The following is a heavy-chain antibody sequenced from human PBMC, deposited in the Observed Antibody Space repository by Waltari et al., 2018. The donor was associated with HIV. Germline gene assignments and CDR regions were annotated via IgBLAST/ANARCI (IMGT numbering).Heavy chain of an antibody. CDR3: ARGLRSPPLDY. J-gene: IGHJ4*02. D-gene: IGHD3-10*01. CDR2: SSSSSYI. CDR1: GFTFSNYS. Sequence: EVQLVESGGGLVKPGGSLRLSCVASGFTFSNYSLNWVRQGPGKGLEWVSSSSSSSYISDADSVKGRFTITRDNAKNALFLQMNSLRAEDTAVYYCARGLRSPPLDYWGQGTLVTVSS. V-gene: IGHV3-21*01.